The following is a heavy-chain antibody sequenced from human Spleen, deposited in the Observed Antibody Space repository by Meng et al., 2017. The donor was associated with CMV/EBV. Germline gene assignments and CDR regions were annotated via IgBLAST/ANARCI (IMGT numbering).Heavy chain of an antibody. Sequence: GESLKISCAASGFTFSSYGMHWVRQAPGKGLEWVALISSDGSNKYYADSVKGRFTISRDNSKNTLYLQMNSLRAEDTAVYYCARMGGFWSGYHYFDYWGQGTLVTVSS. CDR3: ARMGGFWSGYHYFDY. V-gene: IGHV3-30*04. D-gene: IGHD3-3*01. CDR2: ISSDGSNK. CDR1: GFTFSSYG. J-gene: IGHJ4*02.